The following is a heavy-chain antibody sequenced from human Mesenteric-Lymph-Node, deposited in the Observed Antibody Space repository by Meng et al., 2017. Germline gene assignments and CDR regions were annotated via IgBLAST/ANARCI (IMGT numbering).Heavy chain of an antibody. CDR1: GDSISRGYY. V-gene: IGHV4-38-2*02. D-gene: IGHD6-19*01. CDR3: ARESWLVPFDY. CDR2: VYHSGST. Sequence: GSLRLSCTVSGDSISRGYYWGWIRHSPGKGLEWIGSVYHSGSTYYNPSLKSRVTISVDTSKNQFSLKLSSVTAADTAVYYCARESWLVPFDYWGQGTLVTVSS. J-gene: IGHJ4*02.